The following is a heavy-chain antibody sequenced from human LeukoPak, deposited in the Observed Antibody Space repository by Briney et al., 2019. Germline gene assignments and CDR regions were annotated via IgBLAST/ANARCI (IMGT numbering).Heavy chain of an antibody. CDR3: ARHERGIDSLNI. J-gene: IGHJ3*02. D-gene: IGHD1-14*01. CDR1: GVSISDNPFF. V-gene: IGHV4-39*01. Sequence: SETLSLTCSVSGVSISDNPFFWGWVRQPPGQGLEWIASVYYTGTPYYNPSLRGRVTIAIDSSGHHFSLALSSLSAADTAVYFCARHERGIDSLNIWGQGTMITVAS. CDR2: VYYTGTP.